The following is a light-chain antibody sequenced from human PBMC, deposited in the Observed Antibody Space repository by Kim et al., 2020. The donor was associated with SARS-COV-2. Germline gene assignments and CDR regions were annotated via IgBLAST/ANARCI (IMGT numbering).Light chain of an antibody. CDR3: QSADSSGTYWV. Sequence: SYELTQPPSESVSPGQTARITCSGDALSKIFAYWYQQKSGQAPVLVIYNDSEKPSGIPERFSGSSSGTTVTLPISGVQAEDEADYYCQSADSSGTYWVFG. CDR2: NDS. CDR1: ALSKIF. V-gene: IGLV3-25*03. J-gene: IGLJ3*02.